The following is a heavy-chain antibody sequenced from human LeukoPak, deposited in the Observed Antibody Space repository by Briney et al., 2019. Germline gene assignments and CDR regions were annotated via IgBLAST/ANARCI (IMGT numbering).Heavy chain of an antibody. J-gene: IGHJ3*02. CDR1: GDSTTNYY. CDR2: VYKNGHL. Sequence: SETLSLTCSVSGDSTTNYYCSWIRQSPGKGLEWLAYVYKNGHLDYNPSLRSRVTVSVDRSKTQFSLRLRSVTAADTALYYCATDIALVPATSPSGAFDIWGHGTVVTVSS. V-gene: IGHV4-59*12. D-gene: IGHD2-2*01. CDR3: ATDIALVPATSPSGAFDI.